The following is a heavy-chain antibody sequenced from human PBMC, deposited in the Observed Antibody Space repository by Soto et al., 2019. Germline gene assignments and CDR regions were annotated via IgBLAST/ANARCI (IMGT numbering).Heavy chain of an antibody. D-gene: IGHD3-22*01. J-gene: IGHJ3*02. CDR2: IVVGSGNT. Sequence: SVKVSCKASTFTFTSSAVQWVRQARGQRLEWIGWIVVGSGNTKYAQNFQERVTITRDMSSGTAYLELSSLRSEDTAVYYCASVYYDSSGYHAFDIWGQGTMVT. CDR1: TFTFTSSA. CDR3: ASVYYDSSGYHAFDI. V-gene: IGHV1-58*01.